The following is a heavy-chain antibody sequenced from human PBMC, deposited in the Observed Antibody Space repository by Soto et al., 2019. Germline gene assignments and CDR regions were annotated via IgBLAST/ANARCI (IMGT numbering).Heavy chain of an antibody. V-gene: IGHV3-30-3*01. CDR1: GFTLSDFA. Sequence: QVQLVESGGGVVQPGRSLRLSCAASGFTLSDFAMHWVRQAPGKGLEWVAVISYDGTKEYFADSVRGRFTISRDNSNNTLFLQMNNLRPDDTAVYYCASPVGDYDPYFDYCGQGTLVTVSS. CDR2: ISYDGTKE. D-gene: IGHD4-17*01. CDR3: ASPVGDYDPYFDY. J-gene: IGHJ4*02.